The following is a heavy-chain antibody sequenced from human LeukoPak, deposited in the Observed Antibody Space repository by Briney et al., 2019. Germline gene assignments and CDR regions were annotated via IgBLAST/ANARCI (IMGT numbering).Heavy chain of an antibody. D-gene: IGHD1-14*01. CDR1: GGSISSYD. J-gene: IGHJ3*02. CDR3: VRVGGSPLGALDI. Sequence: SETLSLTCIVSGGSISSYDWSWIRQPPGKGLEWIGYISYTGSTNYNPSLKRRVTMSGDTPKNQFSLKLSSVTAADTAVYYCVRVGGSPLGALDIWGQGTMVTVSS. V-gene: IGHV4-59*01. CDR2: ISYTGST.